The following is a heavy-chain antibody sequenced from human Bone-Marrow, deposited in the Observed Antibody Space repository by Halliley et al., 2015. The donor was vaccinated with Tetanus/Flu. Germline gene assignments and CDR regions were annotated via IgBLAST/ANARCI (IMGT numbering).Heavy chain of an antibody. J-gene: IGHJ6*02. CDR3: ARADVTGTGFHYGLDV. Sequence: SGFSFNSYVMHWVRQAPGKGLEWVAMIYYDGSSNYYGDSVKGRLTISRDNSKNTVYLQMNSLRAEDTAVYYCARADVTGTGFHYGLDVWGQGTTVTVSS. CDR1: GFSFNSYV. CDR2: IYYDGSSN. V-gene: IGHV3-33*01. D-gene: IGHD3-10*01.